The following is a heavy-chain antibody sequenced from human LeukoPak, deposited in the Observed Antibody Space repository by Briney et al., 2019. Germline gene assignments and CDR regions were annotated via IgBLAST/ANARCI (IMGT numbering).Heavy chain of an antibody. CDR1: GFTFSSYE. Sequence: GGSLRLSCAASGFTFSSYEMNWVRQAPGKGLEWVSYISSSGSTIYYADSVKGRFTISRDNAKNSLYLQMNSLRAEDTAVYYCARGGYYYDSSGYLFDYWGQGTLVTVPS. CDR3: ARGGYYYDSSGYLFDY. V-gene: IGHV3-48*03. D-gene: IGHD3-22*01. CDR2: ISSSGSTI. J-gene: IGHJ4*02.